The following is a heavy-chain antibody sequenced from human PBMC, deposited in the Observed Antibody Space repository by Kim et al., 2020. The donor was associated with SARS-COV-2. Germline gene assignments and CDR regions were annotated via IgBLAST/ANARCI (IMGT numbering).Heavy chain of an antibody. Sequence: GGSLRLSCAASGLTFSNYWMHWVRQAPGKGLVWVSRINSDGSATSYADSVRGRFTISRDDAKNTLYLQMNTLRGEDTAVYYCARRNGGSPYWYIDLWGRGTLVTVSS. CDR1: GLTFSNYW. CDR2: INSDGSAT. CDR3: ARRNGGSPYWYIDL. D-gene: IGHD2-15*01. V-gene: IGHV3-74*01. J-gene: IGHJ2*01.